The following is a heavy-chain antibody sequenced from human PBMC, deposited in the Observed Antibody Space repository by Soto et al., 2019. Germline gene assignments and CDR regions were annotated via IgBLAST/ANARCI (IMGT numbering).Heavy chain of an antibody. J-gene: IGHJ4*02. D-gene: IGHD6-19*01. CDR1: GYTFTSYA. CDR3: ARMKWGIEVVGTAPFGY. V-gene: IGHV1-3*01. Sequence: ASVKVSCKASGYTFTSYAMHWVRQAPGQRLEWMGWINAGNGNTKYSQKFQGRVTITRDTSASTAYMELSSLRSEDTAVYYCARMKWGIEVVGTAPFGYWGQGTLVTVSS. CDR2: INAGNGNT.